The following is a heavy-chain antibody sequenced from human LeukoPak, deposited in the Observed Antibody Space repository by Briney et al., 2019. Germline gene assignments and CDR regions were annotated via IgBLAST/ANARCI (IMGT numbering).Heavy chain of an antibody. CDR2: ISAYNGNT. D-gene: IGHD4-17*01. CDR3: ARSFYGPSDAFDI. CDR1: GYTFTSYG. V-gene: IGHV1-18*01. J-gene: IGHJ3*02. Sequence: ASVKVSCKASGYTFTSYGISWVRQAPGQGLEWMGWISAYNGNTNYALKLQGRVTMTTDTSTSTAYMELRSLRSDDTVVYYCARSFYGPSDAFDIWGQGTMVTVSS.